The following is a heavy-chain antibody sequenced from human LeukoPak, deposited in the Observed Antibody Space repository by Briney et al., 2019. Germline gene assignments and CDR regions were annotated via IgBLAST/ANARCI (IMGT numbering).Heavy chain of an antibody. D-gene: IGHD4-17*01. CDR3: AASGMTTVTFFDY. Sequence: PSETLSLTCAVYGESFNGYYWTWIRQPPGKGLEWIGEINHIRNTNYNPSLKSRVTISVDTSKNQFSLKLSSVTAADTAVYYCAASGMTTVTFFDYWGQGTLVTVSS. CDR1: GESFNGYY. V-gene: IGHV4-34*01. CDR2: INHIRNT. J-gene: IGHJ4*02.